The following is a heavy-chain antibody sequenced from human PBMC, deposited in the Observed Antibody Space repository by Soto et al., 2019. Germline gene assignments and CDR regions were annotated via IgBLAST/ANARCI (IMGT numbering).Heavy chain of an antibody. CDR2: INPSPGST. V-gene: IGHV1-46*01. CDR3: ARSNCPIAGCYSRYFYTMDV. D-gene: IGHD2-21*02. Sequence: QVQLVQSGAEGRKPGASVKVACKACGYTFGSQYVHWVRQAPGQALEWMGVINPSPGSTSYAEKLQGRINMTRATSTSTVYMEMSSLRSEDTAIYYCARSNCPIAGCYSRYFYTMDVWGQGTTVTVSS. J-gene: IGHJ6*02. CDR1: GYTFGSQY.